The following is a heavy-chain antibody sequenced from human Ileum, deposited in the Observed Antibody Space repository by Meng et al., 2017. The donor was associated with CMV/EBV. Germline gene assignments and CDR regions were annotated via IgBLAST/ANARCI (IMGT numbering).Heavy chain of an antibody. V-gene: IGHV4-4*07. D-gene: IGHD7-27*01. J-gene: IGHJ4*02. CDR3: AREGPTDWGRALDY. CDR1: GGCVSSYY. CDR2: SYTSASS. Sequence: QMPGPGLVKPSATRSPTCTGSGGCVSSYYWSWTRQPAGKGLEWIGRSYTSASSNYNSSLKSRVSMSVDTSKTQFSMKLNSVTAADTAVYYCAREGPTDWGRALDYWGQGTLVTVSS.